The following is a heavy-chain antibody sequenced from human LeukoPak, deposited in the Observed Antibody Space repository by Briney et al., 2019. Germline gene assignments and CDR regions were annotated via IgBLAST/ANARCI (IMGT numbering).Heavy chain of an antibody. J-gene: IGHJ4*02. Sequence: GGSLRLSCAASGFTFSSYWMHWVRQAPGKGLVWVSRINGDGSSTNYADSVKGRFTISRDNAKNTLYLQVNSLRAEDTAVYYWERGPNYYDSTGRSDGGKGPLVTVSS. D-gene: IGHD3-22*01. V-gene: IGHV3-74*01. CDR1: GFTFSSYW. CDR3: ERGPNYYDSTGRSD. CDR2: INGDGSST.